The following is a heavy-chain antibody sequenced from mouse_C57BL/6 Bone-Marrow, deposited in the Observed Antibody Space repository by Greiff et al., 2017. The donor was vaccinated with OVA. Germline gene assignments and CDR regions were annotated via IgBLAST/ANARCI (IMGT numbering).Heavy chain of an antibody. CDR1: YFAFMASA. CDR2: FTMYSDAT. CDR3: ASDYSNFYYAMDY. Sequence: LVESGAELVRHGSSVKLSCKDSYFAFMASAMHWVKQRPGHGLEWIGSFTMYSDATEYSENFKGKATLTANTSSSTAYMELSSLTSEDSAVYYCASDYSNFYYAMDYWGQGTSVTVSS. J-gene: IGHJ4*01. V-gene: IGHV1-49*01. D-gene: IGHD2-5*01.